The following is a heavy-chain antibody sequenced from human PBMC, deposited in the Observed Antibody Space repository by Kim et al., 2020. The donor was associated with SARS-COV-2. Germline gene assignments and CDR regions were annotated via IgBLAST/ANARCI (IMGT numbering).Heavy chain of an antibody. J-gene: IGHJ4*02. Sequence: GGSLRLSCAASGFTFSSSWMTWVRQAPGKGLEWVANIKVDGSEKYYVDSVKGRFTISRDNAKNSVFLQMNSLRAEDTAIYYCVRDRSLSYWGQGTLVSVSS. CDR2: IKVDGSEK. V-gene: IGHV3-7*03. CDR1: GFTFSSSW. CDR3: VRDRSLSY. D-gene: IGHD3-9*01.